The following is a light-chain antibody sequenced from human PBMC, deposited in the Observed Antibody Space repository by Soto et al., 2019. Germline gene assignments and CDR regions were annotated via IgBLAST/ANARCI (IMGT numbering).Light chain of an antibody. CDR2: EVS. CDR3: TSYVGSNIWV. Sequence: QSALTQPPSPPGFPGQQVPFSCPGPSVAFGAYKYFSWYQQYPGKAPKLMIYEVSKRPSGVPDRFSGSKSGNTASLTVSGLQAEDEADYYCTSYVGSNIWVFGGGTKLTVL. CDR1: SVAFGAYKY. V-gene: IGLV2-8*01. J-gene: IGLJ3*02.